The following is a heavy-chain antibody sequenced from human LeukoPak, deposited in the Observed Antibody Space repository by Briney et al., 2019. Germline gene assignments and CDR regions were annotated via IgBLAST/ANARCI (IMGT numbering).Heavy chain of an antibody. D-gene: IGHD4-17*01. CDR2: FTGRHYGGTT. CDR1: GLTFGDYA. CDR3: HRWTTVTTFDN. Sequence: SLRLSCTASGLTFGDYAVSWVRQGPGKGLEWVASFTGRHYGGTTEYAASVRGRFTISIDDSKTIAYLHMNRLTIEDTATYYCHRWTTVTTFDNWGQGTLVIVSS. J-gene: IGHJ4*02. V-gene: IGHV3-49*04.